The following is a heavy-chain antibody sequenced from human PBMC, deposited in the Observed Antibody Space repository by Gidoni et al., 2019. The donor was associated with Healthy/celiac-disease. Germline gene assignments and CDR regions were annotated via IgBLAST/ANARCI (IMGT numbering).Heavy chain of an antibody. CDR3: ARDARITGTTFYYYYGMDV. J-gene: IGHJ6*02. CDR1: GGSISSGGYY. CDR2: IYYSGST. Sequence: QVQLQESGPGLVKPSQTLSLTCTVSGGSISSGGYYWSWIRQHPGKGLEWIGYIYYSGSTYYNPSLKSRVTISVDTSKNQFSLKLSSVTAADTAVYYCARDARITGTTFYYYYGMDVWGQGTTVTVSS. V-gene: IGHV4-31*03. D-gene: IGHD1-7*01.